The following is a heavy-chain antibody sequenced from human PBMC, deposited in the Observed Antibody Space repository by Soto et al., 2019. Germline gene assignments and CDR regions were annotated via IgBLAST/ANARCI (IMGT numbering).Heavy chain of an antibody. D-gene: IGHD2-21*01. CDR3: AAKHHAISLP. CDR1: GFTLSNFD. CDR2: ISISGDGT. Sequence: EVQLLESGGGLVQPGGSLRLSCAASGFTLSNFDMRWVRQAPGKGLEWVSSISISGDGTYYADSVKGRFTISRDNAKNTVFLQMDSLRAEDTAVYCCAAKHHAISLPWGQGTLVTVSS. J-gene: IGHJ5*02. V-gene: IGHV3-23*01.